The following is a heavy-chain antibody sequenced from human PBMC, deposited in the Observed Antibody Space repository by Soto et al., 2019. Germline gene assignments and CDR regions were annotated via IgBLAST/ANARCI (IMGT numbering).Heavy chain of an antibody. V-gene: IGHV2-5*02. CDR3: ARRDATYDSESGGYLGFDY. D-gene: IGHD3-22*01. Sequence: QITLKETGPTLVRPTQTLTLTCSFSGFSLNTSGVGVGRIRQPPGKALERLALIYWDDDNYYRPSLRSRLTITKATSKNQVVLTMTDMDPADTGTYYCARRDATYDSESGGYLGFDYWGQGTLVTVSS. CDR2: IYWDDDN. CDR1: GFSLNTSGVG. J-gene: IGHJ4*01.